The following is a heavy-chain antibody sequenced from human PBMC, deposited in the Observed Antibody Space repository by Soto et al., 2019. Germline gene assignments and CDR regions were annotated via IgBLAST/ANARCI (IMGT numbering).Heavy chain of an antibody. J-gene: IGHJ6*03. Sequence: GGSLRLSCAASGFTFSSYSMNWVRQAPGKGLEWVSSISSSSSYIYYADSVKGRFTISRDNAKNSLYLQMNSLRAEDTAVYYCARDRTIAARIRYYYYYYMDVWGKGTTVTVSS. V-gene: IGHV3-21*01. D-gene: IGHD6-6*01. CDR1: GFTFSSYS. CDR3: ARDRTIAARIRYYYYYYMDV. CDR2: ISSSSSYI.